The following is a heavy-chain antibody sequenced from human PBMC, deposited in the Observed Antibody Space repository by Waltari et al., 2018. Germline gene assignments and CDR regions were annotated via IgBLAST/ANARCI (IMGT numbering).Heavy chain of an antibody. CDR2: ISGDGSDP. CDR3: AREQYGQPFDY. D-gene: IGHD2-2*01. CDR1: VLPCSRSW. Sequence: EVQLVESGGGVVQPGGSLRVSCAGSVLPCSRSWMHWVRQAPGKGLVWVSRISGDGSDPIYADSVKGRFTISRDNAKNTLYLQMSSLRVEDTAVYYCAREQYGQPFDYWGQGTLVTVSS. V-gene: IGHV3-74*01. J-gene: IGHJ4*02.